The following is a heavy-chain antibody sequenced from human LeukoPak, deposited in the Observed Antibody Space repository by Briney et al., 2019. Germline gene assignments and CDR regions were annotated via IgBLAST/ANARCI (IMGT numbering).Heavy chain of an antibody. V-gene: IGHV3-48*03. D-gene: IGHD2-15*01. J-gene: IGHJ4*02. CDR1: GITFNSYE. CDR3: ARFGSSDYYFDS. Sequence: PGGSLRLSCAASGITFNSYEMNWVRLAPGKGLEWVSYISGSGSTKYYADSVKGRFTISRDNAKNSLYLQMNSLRAEDTAVYYCARFGSSDYYFDSWGQGTLVTVSS. CDR2: ISGSGSTK.